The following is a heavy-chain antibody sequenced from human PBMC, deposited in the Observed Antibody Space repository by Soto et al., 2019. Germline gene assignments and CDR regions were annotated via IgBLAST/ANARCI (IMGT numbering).Heavy chain of an antibody. J-gene: IGHJ6*02. CDR2: IWYDGSNK. D-gene: IGHD3-3*01. V-gene: IGHV3-33*01. Sequence: VGSLRLSCAASGFTFSSYGMHWVRQAPGKGLEWVAVIWYDGSNKYYADSVKGRFTISRDNSKNTLYLQMNSLRAEDTAVYYCARGAVSSFLQWLTHHMDVWGQGTTVTVS. CDR3: ARGAVSSFLQWLTHHMDV. CDR1: GFTFSSYG.